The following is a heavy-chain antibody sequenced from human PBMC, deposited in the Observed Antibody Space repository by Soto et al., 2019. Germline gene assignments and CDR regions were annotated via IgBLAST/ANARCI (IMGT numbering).Heavy chain of an antibody. Sequence: PSETLSLTCTVSGGSISSYYWSWIRQPPGKGLEWIGYIYYSGSTNYNPSLKSRVTISVDTSKNQFSLKLSSVTAADTAVYYCARLEYSGYDRAFDYWGQGTLVTVSS. V-gene: IGHV4-59*08. CDR3: ARLEYSGYDRAFDY. CDR1: GGSISSYY. D-gene: IGHD5-12*01. J-gene: IGHJ4*02. CDR2: IYYSGST.